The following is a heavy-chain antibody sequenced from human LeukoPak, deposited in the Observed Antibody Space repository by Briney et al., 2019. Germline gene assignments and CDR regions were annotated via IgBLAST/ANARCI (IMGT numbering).Heavy chain of an antibody. V-gene: IGHV1-18*01. Sequence: ASVRVSCKTSGYTFTDYDITWVRQAPGQGLEWMGRVSPYNGNTYYSQRFQGRVTITKDTSTGTAYMDLRNLRDDDTAMYYCARNGRVRRVVKDLFEYWGQGTLVAVSS. D-gene: IGHD3-10*01. CDR3: ARNGRVRRVVKDLFEY. J-gene: IGHJ4*02. CDR1: GYTFTDYD. CDR2: VSPYNGNT.